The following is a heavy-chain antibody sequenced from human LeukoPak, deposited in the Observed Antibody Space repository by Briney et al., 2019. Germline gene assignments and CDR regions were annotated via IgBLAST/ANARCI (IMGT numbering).Heavy chain of an antibody. D-gene: IGHD2-21*02. CDR2: INPNSGDT. Sequence: ASVKVSCKASGYTFTGYYMHWVRQAPGQGLEWMGWINPNSGDTNYAPKFQGRVTMTRDTSISTAYMELSRLRSDDTAVYFCARDSAVTGKDYWGQGTLVTVSS. CDR1: GYTFTGYY. CDR3: ARDSAVTGKDY. V-gene: IGHV1-2*02. J-gene: IGHJ4*02.